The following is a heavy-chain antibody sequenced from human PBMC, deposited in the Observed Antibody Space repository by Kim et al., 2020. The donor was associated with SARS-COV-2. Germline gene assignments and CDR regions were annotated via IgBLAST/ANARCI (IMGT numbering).Heavy chain of an antibody. Sequence: DSVKGRFTISGDNSKDTLYLQMNSLRAEDTAVYYCASPGTVTRTNYGMDVWGQGTTVTVSS. CDR3: ASPGTVTRTNYGMDV. J-gene: IGHJ6*02. V-gene: IGHV3-53*01. D-gene: IGHD4-4*01.